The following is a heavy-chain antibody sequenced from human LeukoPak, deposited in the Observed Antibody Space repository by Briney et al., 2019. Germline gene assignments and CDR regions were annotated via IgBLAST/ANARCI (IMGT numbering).Heavy chain of an antibody. CDR1: GGSISIYY. V-gene: IGHV4-59*01. D-gene: IGHD3-3*02. J-gene: IGHJ6*03. CDR3: ARHLQYSYYYYMDV. CDR2: IYNSGST. Sequence: PSETLSLTCTVSGGSISIYYWSWIRQPPGKGLEWIGHIYNSGSTNYSPSLKSRVTISVDTSKNQFSLKLSSVTAADTAVYYCARHLQYSYYYYMDVWGKGTTVTVSS.